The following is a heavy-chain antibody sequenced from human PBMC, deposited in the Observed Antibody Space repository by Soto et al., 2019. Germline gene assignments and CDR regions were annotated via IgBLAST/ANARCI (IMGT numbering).Heavy chain of an antibody. J-gene: IGHJ4*02. V-gene: IGHV3-43*01. D-gene: IGHD6-13*01. CDR2: INWDGTNK. Sequence: GGSLRLSCAASGFTFHGYTMHWVRQAPGKGLEWVSLINWDGTNKYYADYVKGRFTISRDNGKNSLYLQMNSLRTEDTALYYCAKEAGTIYFDYWGQGALVTVSS. CDR3: AKEAGTIYFDY. CDR1: GFTFHGYT.